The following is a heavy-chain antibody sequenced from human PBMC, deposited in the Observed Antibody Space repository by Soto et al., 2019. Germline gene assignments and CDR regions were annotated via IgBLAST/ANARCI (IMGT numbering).Heavy chain of an antibody. Sequence: GGSLRLSCAASGFTFSSYWMHWVRQAPGKGLVWVSRINSDGSSTSYADSVKGRFTISRDNAKNTLYLQMNSLRAEDTAVYYCARDGYSSGWHPSTKFDYWGQGTLVTVSS. CDR3: ARDGYSSGWHPSTKFDY. D-gene: IGHD6-19*01. V-gene: IGHV3-74*01. J-gene: IGHJ4*02. CDR2: INSDGSST. CDR1: GFTFSSYW.